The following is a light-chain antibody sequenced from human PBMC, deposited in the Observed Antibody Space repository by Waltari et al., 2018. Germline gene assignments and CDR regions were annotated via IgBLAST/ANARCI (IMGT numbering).Light chain of an antibody. V-gene: IGLV4-69*01. J-gene: IGLJ2*01. CDR2: LNSDGSH. CDR3: QTWGTGTHVV. Sequence: QPELTQSPSASASLGASVKPTCILSSWHSSYAIAWPQQQPQKGPRYLMKLNSDGSHNKGDGIPDRFSGSSSGSERYLTISSLQSEDEADYYCQTWGTGTHVVFGGGTKLTVL. CDR1: SWHSSYA.